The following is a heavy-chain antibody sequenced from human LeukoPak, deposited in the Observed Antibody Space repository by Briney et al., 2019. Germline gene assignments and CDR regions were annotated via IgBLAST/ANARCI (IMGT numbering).Heavy chain of an antibody. CDR2: IWYDGSNK. J-gene: IGHJ4*02. D-gene: IGHD3-9*01. Sequence: GGSLRLSCAASGFTFSSYGMHWVRQAPGKGLEWVAVIWYDGSNKYYADSVKGRFTISRDNSKNTLYLQMNSLRAEDTAVYYCARVGRYFDWLTTAFDYWGQGTLVTVSS. V-gene: IGHV3-33*01. CDR1: GFTFSSYG. CDR3: ARVGRYFDWLTTAFDY.